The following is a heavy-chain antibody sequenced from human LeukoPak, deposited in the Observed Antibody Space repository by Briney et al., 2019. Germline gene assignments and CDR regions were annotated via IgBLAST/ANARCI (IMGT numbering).Heavy chain of an antibody. CDR1: GGSISSYY. J-gene: IGHJ4*02. Sequence: SETLSLTCTVSGGSISSYYWSWIRQPPGKGLEWIGYIYYSGSTNYNPSLKSRVTISVDTSKNQFSLKLSSVTAADTAVYYCARHNNDSSGYRFDYWGQGTLVTVSS. CDR3: ARHNNDSSGYRFDY. CDR2: IYYSGST. D-gene: IGHD3-22*01. V-gene: IGHV4-59*12.